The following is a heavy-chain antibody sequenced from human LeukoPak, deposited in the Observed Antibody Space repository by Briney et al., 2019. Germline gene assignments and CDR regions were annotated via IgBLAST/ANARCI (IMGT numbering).Heavy chain of an antibody. J-gene: IGHJ3*02. CDR2: INPNSGGT. V-gene: IGHV1-2*02. CDR3: ARERGGHEALDI. D-gene: IGHD6-25*01. CDR1: GYTFTGYH. Sequence: ASVKVSCKASGYTFTGYHNHWVRQAPGQGLEWMGWINPNSGGTNYAQKLQGRVTMTRDTSISTVYMEVSRLRSDDTALYYCARERGGHEALDIWGQGTMVTVSS.